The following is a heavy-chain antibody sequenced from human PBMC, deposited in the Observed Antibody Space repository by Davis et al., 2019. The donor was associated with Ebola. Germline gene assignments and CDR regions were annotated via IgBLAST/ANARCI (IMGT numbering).Heavy chain of an antibody. D-gene: IGHD6-13*01. J-gene: IGHJ2*01. CDR2: INSDGSST. CDR3: ARGGGSWYESYWYFDL. V-gene: IGHV3-74*01. Sequence: PGGSLRLSCAASGFTFSSYWMHWVRQAPGKGLVWVSRINSDGSSTSYADPVKGRFTISRDNAKNTLYLQMNSLRAEDTAVYYCARGGGSWYESYWYFDLWGRGTLVTVSS. CDR1: GFTFSSYW.